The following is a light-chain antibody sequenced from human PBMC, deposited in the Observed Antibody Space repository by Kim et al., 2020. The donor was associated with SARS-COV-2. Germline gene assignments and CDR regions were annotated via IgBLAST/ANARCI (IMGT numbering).Light chain of an antibody. J-gene: IGKJ4*01. V-gene: IGKV3-11*01. Sequence: SLFPGERATLSCRASQSVSSYLAWYQQKPGQAPRLLLYDASNRATGIPARFSGSGSGTDFTLTIGSLEPEDFAVYYCQQRGNWPLTFGGGTKLEI. CDR1: QSVSSY. CDR2: DAS. CDR3: QQRGNWPLT.